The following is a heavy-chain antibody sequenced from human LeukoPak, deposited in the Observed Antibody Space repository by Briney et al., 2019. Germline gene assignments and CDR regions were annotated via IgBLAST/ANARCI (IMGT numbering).Heavy chain of an antibody. CDR3: ARDGWFGDYNWFDP. V-gene: IGHV3-48*01. CDR2: ISSASNTI. J-gene: IGHJ5*02. CDR1: GFTFSSYS. D-gene: IGHD3-10*01. Sequence: GGSLRLSCAASGFTFSSYSMNWVSQAPGKGLEWVSYISSASNTIYYADSVKGRFTISRDNAKNSLYLQMNSLRAEDTAMYYCARDGWFGDYNWFDPWGQGTLVTVSS.